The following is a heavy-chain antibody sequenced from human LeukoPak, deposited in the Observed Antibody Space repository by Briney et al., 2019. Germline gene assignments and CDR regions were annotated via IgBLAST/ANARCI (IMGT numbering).Heavy chain of an antibody. CDR1: GFTFSTYW. CDR3: LRGGSGSSYGEFDS. J-gene: IGHJ4*02. Sequence: GGSLRLSCEASGFTFSTYWMHWVRQAPGKGLVWVSRIKTDGSSTNYADPVRGRFTIFRDNAKKTLYLQMNGLRVEDTAVYYCLRGGSGSSYGEFDSWGQGTLVTVSS. CDR2: IKTDGSST. V-gene: IGHV3-74*01. D-gene: IGHD1-26*01.